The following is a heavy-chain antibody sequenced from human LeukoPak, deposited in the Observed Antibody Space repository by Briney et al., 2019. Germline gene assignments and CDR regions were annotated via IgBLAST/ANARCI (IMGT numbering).Heavy chain of an antibody. CDR3: ARDEIKGLRFLDY. CDR1: GYAFTGYY. J-gene: IGHJ4*02. Sequence: GASVKVSCKASGYAFTGYYIHWLRQAPGQGLEWMAWINPNSGGTNYAQKFQGRVTTTRDTSISTVYMELSRLTSDDTAVYYCARDEIKGLRFLDYWGLWTLVTVSS. D-gene: IGHD3-3*01. V-gene: IGHV1-2*02. CDR2: INPNSGGT.